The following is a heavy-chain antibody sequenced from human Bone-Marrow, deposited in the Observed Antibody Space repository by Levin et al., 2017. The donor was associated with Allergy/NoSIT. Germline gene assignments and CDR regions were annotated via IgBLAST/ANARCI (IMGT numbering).Heavy chain of an antibody. Sequence: ASVKVSCKASGYTFTSYGISWVRQAPGQGLEWMGWISAYNGNTNYAQKLQGRVTMTTDTSTSTAYMELRSLRSDDTAVYYCARDRGPGRISTDYGDYDEQRIIYYYYGMDVWGQGTTVTVSS. CDR3: ARDRGPGRISTDYGDYDEQRIIYYYYGMDV. V-gene: IGHV1-18*01. CDR2: ISAYNGNT. D-gene: IGHD4-17*01. J-gene: IGHJ6*02. CDR1: GYTFTSYG.